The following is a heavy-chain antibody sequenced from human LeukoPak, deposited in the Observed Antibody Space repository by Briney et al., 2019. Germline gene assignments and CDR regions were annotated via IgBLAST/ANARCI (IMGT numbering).Heavy chain of an antibody. D-gene: IGHD6-19*01. CDR1: GGSISSYY. Sequence: SETLSLTCTVSGGSISSYYWSWIRQPAGKGLEWIGRIYTSGSTNYNPSLKSRVTMSVDTSKNQFSLKLSSVTAAGTVVYYCASEAVAGPFDYWGQGTLVTVSS. CDR2: IYTSGST. V-gene: IGHV4-4*07. CDR3: ASEAVAGPFDY. J-gene: IGHJ4*02.